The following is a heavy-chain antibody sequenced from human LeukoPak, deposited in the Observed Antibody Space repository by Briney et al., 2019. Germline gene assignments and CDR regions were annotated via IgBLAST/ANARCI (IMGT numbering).Heavy chain of an antibody. CDR3: ATRYDFWSGYNLYYFDY. V-gene: IGHV1-24*01. Sequence: ASVKVSCKVSGYTLTELSMHWVRQAPGKGLEWMGGFDPEDGETIYAQKFQGRVTMTEDTSTDTAYTELSSLRSEDTAVYYCATRYDFWSGYNLYYFDYWGQGTLVTVSS. CDR2: FDPEDGET. D-gene: IGHD3-3*01. J-gene: IGHJ4*02. CDR1: GYTLTELS.